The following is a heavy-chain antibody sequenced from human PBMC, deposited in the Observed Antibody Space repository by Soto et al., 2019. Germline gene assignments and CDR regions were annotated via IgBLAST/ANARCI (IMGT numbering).Heavy chain of an antibody. D-gene: IGHD3-10*01. CDR3: ATELGENPASPFDA. Sequence: QVQLVQSGADVKKPGSSVKVSCQASGVTFSSVTLGWVRQAPGQGLEWVGGIIPLFGTASYAQKFQGRVTITADESTSTVYMELSSLRSDDTAVYFCATELGENPASPFDAWGQGTLVTVSS. CDR1: GVTFSSVT. V-gene: IGHV1-69*01. J-gene: IGHJ4*02. CDR2: IIPLFGTA.